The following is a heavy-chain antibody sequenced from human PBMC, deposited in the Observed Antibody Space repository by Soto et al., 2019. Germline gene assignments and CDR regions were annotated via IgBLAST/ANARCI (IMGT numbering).Heavy chain of an antibody. CDR3: AREVPPRYFGL. V-gene: IGHV4-34*01. D-gene: IGHD3-10*01. J-gene: IGHJ2*01. CDR2: INHSGRT. CDR1: GGSFSDYY. Sequence: QVRLQQWGAGLLKPSETLPLTCAVYGGSFSDYYWSWIRQPPGKGLEWIGEINHSGRTNYNPSLRSXXNXSXXTSKNQFSLKLNSVTAADTAVYYCAREVPPRYFGLWGRGTPVPVSS.